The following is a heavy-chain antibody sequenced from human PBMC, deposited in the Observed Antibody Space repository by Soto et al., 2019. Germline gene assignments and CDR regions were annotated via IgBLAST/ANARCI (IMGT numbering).Heavy chain of an antibody. CDR2: IYYSGST. V-gene: IGHV4-59*01. CDR3: ARASQRNSSIWLRVFDY. CDR1: GGSISSYY. Sequence: SETLSLTCTVSGGSISSYYWSWIRQPPGKGLEWIGYIYYSGSTNYNPSLKSRVTISVDTSKNQFSLKLSSVTAADTAVYYCARASQRNSSIWLRVFDYWGQGTRVTVSS. J-gene: IGHJ4*02. D-gene: IGHD6-13*01.